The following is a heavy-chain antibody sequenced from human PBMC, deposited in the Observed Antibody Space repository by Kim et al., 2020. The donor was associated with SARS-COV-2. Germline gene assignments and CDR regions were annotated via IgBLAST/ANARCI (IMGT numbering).Heavy chain of an antibody. V-gene: IGHV4-59*09. CDR3: ARGGYYNWFDP. D-gene: IGHD3-22*01. J-gene: IGHJ5*02. Sequence: NYNHALKSRVTISVDTSKNQFSLKLSYVTAADTAVYYCARGGYYNWFDPWGQGTLVTVSS.